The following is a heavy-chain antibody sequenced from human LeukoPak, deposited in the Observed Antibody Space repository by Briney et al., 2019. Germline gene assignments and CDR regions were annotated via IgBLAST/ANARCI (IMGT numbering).Heavy chain of an antibody. CDR3: ARSQGTGTLRGNWFDP. J-gene: IGHJ5*02. CDR1: GYSFPSYW. D-gene: IGHD1-1*01. Sequence: GESLKISCKGSGYSFPSYWIGWVRQMPGKGLEWMGIIYPGDSDTRYSPSFQGQVTISADKSISTAYLQWSSLKASDTAMYYCARSQGTGTLRGNWFDPWGQGTLVTVSS. V-gene: IGHV5-51*01. CDR2: IYPGDSDT.